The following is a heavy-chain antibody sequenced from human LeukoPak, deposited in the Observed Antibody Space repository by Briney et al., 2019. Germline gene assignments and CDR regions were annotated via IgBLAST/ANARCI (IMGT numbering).Heavy chain of an antibody. CDR2: IYYSGST. CDR3: ARLDYGDYVTIFDY. CDR1: GGSISSSSYY. V-gene: IGHV4-39*01. J-gene: IGHJ4*02. Sequence: KPSETLSLTCTVSGGSISSSSYYWGWIRQPPGKGLEWIGSIYYSGSTYYNPSLKSRVTISVDTSKNQFSLKLSSVPAAETAVYYCARLDYGDYVTIFDYWGQGTLVTVSS. D-gene: IGHD4-17*01.